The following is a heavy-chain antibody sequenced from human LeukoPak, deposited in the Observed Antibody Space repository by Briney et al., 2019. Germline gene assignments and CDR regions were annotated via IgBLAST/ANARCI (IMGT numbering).Heavy chain of an antibody. Sequence: QTLSLTCAISGDSVSSNRAAWNWIRQSPSRGLEWLGRTYYRSKWFNHYAVSLKSRITINPDTSKNQFSLQLNSVTPEDTAVYYCARDSDNIDAFDIWGQGTMVTVSS. CDR3: ARDSDNIDAFDI. V-gene: IGHV6-1*01. CDR2: TYYRSKWFN. CDR1: GDSVSSNRAA. D-gene: IGHD2/OR15-2a*01. J-gene: IGHJ3*02.